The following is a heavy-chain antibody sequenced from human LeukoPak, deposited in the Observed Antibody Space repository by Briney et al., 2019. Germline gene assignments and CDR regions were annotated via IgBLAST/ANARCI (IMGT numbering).Heavy chain of an antibody. J-gene: IGHJ5*02. CDR3: ARDAVLGAPYTDH. CDR2: ISDHNGTP. D-gene: IGHD3-3*02. CDR1: GYIFSNYG. V-gene: IGHV1-18*01. Sequence: GSVKVSCKASGYIFSNYGISWARQAPGQGLEWMGWISDHNGTPNYAQKFEGRVTMTTDISTSTAYMELTSLTSDDAAVYYCARDAVLGAPYTDHWGQGTLVTVSS.